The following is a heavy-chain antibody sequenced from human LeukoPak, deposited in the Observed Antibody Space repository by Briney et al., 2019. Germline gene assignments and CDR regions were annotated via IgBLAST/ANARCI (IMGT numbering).Heavy chain of an antibody. CDR2: VYTSGGT. CDR1: GGSISGYY. CDR3: ARLITGTTTAFDI. D-gene: IGHD1-7*01. J-gene: IGHJ3*02. Sequence: SETLSLTCSVSGGSISGYYWTWIRQPAGKGLEWIGRVYTSGGTHYNPSLKTRLTMSVDTSKNQFSLKLSSVIAADTAVYYCARLITGTTTAFDIWGQGTMVTVSS. V-gene: IGHV4-4*07.